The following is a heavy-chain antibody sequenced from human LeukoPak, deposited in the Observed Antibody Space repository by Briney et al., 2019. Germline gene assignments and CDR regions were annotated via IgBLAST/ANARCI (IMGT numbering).Heavy chain of an antibody. D-gene: IGHD3/OR15-3a*01. J-gene: IGHJ4*02. V-gene: IGHV4-38-2*02. CDR2: IYYSGNT. Sequence: SETLSLTCTVSGYSISSGYYWGWIRQPPGKGLEWIGSIYYSGNTYYNASLKSQVSISIDTSKNQFSLRLTSVTAADTAVYYCARQTGSGLFILPGGQGTLVTVSS. CDR3: ARQTGSGLFILP. CDR1: GYSISSGYY.